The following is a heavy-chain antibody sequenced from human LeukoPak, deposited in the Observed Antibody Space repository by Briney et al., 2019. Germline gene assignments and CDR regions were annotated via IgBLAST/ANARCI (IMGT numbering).Heavy chain of an antibody. Sequence: PRASVKVSCEASGGTFSSYAISWVRQAPGQGLEWMGGIIPIFGTANYAQKFQGRVTITADESTSTAYMELSSLRSEDTAVYYCARAGIAAAGTLNYWGQGTLVTVSS. V-gene: IGHV1-69*01. CDR2: IIPIFGTA. CDR1: GGTFSSYA. D-gene: IGHD6-13*01. J-gene: IGHJ4*02. CDR3: ARAGIAAAGTLNY.